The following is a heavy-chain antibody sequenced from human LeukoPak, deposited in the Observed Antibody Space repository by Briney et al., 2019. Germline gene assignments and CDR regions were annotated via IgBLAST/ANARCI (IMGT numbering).Heavy chain of an antibody. CDR2: IYSGGST. Sequence: GGSLRLSCAASGFTVSSNYMSWVRQAPGKGLEWVSVIYSGGSTYYADSVKGRFTISRDNSKNTLYLQMNSLRAEDTAVYYCASSIAVATTGGYWGQGTLVTVSS. CDR3: ASSIAVATTGGY. J-gene: IGHJ4*02. CDR1: GFTVSSNY. V-gene: IGHV3-53*01. D-gene: IGHD6-19*01.